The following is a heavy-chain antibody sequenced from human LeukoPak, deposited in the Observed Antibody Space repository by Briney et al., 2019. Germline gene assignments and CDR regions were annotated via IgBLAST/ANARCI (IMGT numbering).Heavy chain of an antibody. D-gene: IGHD5-18*01. CDR2: IKQDGSEK. V-gene: IGHV3-7*01. CDR1: GVTFSSYW. Sequence: GGSLRLSCAASGVTFSSYWMSWVRQAPGKGLEWVANIKQDGSEKYYVDSVKGRFTISRDNAKNSLYLQMNSLRAEDTAVYYCAKDRGYSFHWGQGTLVTVSS. CDR3: AKDRGYSFH. J-gene: IGHJ4*02.